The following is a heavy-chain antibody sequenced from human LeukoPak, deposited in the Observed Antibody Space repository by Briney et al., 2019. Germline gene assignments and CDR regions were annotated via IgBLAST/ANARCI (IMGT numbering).Heavy chain of an antibody. CDR2: IYYSGST. CDR3: AREFRGGGDSGIFDY. CDR1: GGSISSYY. D-gene: IGHD4-23*01. V-gene: IGHV4-59*12. Sequence: SETLSLTCTVSGGSISSYYWSWIRQPPGKGLEWIGYIYYSGSTNYNPSLKSRVTISVDTSKNQFSLELTSVTAADTAVYYCAREFRGGGDSGIFDYWGQGTLVTVSS. J-gene: IGHJ4*02.